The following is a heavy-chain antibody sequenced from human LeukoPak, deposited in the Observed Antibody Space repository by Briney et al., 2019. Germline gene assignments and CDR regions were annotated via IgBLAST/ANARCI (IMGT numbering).Heavy chain of an antibody. CDR3: AKRGGLPPLDYYYYYMDV. V-gene: IGHV3-23*01. D-gene: IGHD2-21*02. J-gene: IGHJ6*03. CDR1: GFTFSSYW. CDR2: ISGSGGST. Sequence: GGSLRLSCAASGFTFSSYWMHWVRQAPGKGLEWVSAISGSGGSTYYADSVKGRFTISRDNSKNTLYLQMNSLRAEDTAVYYCAKRGGLPPLDYYYYYMDVWGKGTTVTVSS.